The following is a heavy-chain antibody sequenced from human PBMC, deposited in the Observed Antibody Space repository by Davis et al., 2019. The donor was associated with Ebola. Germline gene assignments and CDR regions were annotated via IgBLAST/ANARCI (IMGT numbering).Heavy chain of an antibody. CDR1: GYTFTSYA. V-gene: IGHV1-3*01. Sequence: AASVKVSCKASGYTFTSYAMHWVRQAPGQRLEWMGWINAGNGNTNYAQKLQGRVTMTTDTSTSTAYMELRSLRSDDTAVYYCARDRTPILEWLLSGYYYGMDVWGQGTTVTVSS. D-gene: IGHD3-3*01. J-gene: IGHJ6*02. CDR3: ARDRTPILEWLLSGYYYGMDV. CDR2: INAGNGNT.